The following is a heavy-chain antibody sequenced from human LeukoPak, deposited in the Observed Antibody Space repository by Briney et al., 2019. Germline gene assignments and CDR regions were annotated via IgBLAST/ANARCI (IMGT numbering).Heavy chain of an antibody. Sequence: GASVKVSCKASGYTFTSYGISWVRQAPGQGLEWMGWISAYNGNTNYAQKLQGRVTMTTDTSTSTAYMELRSLRSDDTAVYYCARVAPRKQWLVDRSDAFDIWGQGTMVTVSS. J-gene: IGHJ3*02. D-gene: IGHD6-19*01. CDR3: ARVAPRKQWLVDRSDAFDI. CDR1: GYTFTSYG. V-gene: IGHV1-18*01. CDR2: ISAYNGNT.